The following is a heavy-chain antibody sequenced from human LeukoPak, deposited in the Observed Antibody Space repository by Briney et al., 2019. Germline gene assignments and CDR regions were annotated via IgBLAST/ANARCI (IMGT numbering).Heavy chain of an antibody. CDR2: INHSGST. V-gene: IGHV4-34*01. Sequence: SETPSLTCAVYGGSFSGYYWSWIRQPPGKGLEWIGEINHSGSTNYNPSLKSRVTISVDTSKNQFSLKLSSVTAADTAVYYCAHGDYPFDYWGQGTLVTVSS. CDR1: GGSFSGYY. J-gene: IGHJ4*02. D-gene: IGHD4-17*01. CDR3: AHGDYPFDY.